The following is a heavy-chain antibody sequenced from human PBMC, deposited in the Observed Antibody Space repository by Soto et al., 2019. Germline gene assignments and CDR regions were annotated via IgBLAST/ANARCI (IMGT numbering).Heavy chain of an antibody. Sequence: SETLSLTCAVYGGSFSGYYWSWIRQPPGKGLELIGEINHSGSTNYNPSLKSRVTISVDTSKNQFSLKLSSVTAADTAVYYCARGGRNRYYGSGSPPFSDWFDPWGQGTLVTVSS. CDR3: ARGGRNRYYGSGSPPFSDWFDP. CDR2: INHSGST. J-gene: IGHJ5*02. D-gene: IGHD3-10*01. CDR1: GGSFSGYY. V-gene: IGHV4-34*01.